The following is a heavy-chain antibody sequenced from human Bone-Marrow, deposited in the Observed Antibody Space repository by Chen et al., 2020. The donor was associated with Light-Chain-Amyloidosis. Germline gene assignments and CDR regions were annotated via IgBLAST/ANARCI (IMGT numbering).Heavy chain of an antibody. Sequence: EVPLVEFGGGLVQQGGSLGPSRAASGFSFSTYWMHWVRQAPGKGPEWVARINSAGISTWHADSVKGRFTISRDNAKNTLYLQINSLRAEDTAVYYCAREMYTGWYGIDYWGQGALVIVSS. J-gene: IGHJ4*02. CDR2: INSAGIST. CDR3: AREMYTGWYGIDY. CDR1: GFSFSTYW. D-gene: IGHD6-19*01. V-gene: IGHV3-74*01.